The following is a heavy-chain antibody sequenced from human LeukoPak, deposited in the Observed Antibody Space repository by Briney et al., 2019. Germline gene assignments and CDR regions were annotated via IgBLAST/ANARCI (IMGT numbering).Heavy chain of an antibody. D-gene: IGHD2-15*01. CDR2: IKQDGSEK. CDR1: GFTYSSYW. CDR3: ARDRDGYCSGGSCYIACIQDY. J-gene: IGHJ4*02. Sequence: GGSLRLSCAASGFTYSSYWMSWVRQAPGKGLEWVANIKQDGSEKYYVDSVKGRFTISRDNAKNSLYLQMNSLRAEDTAVYYCARDRDGYCSGGSCYIACIQDYWGQGTLVTVSS. V-gene: IGHV3-7*01.